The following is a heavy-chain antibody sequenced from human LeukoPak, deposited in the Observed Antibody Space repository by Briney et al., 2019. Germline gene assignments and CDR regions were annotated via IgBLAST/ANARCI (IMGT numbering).Heavy chain of an antibody. D-gene: IGHD2-21*02. J-gene: IGHJ4*02. V-gene: IGHV1-3*01. Sequence: ASVKVSCKASGYIFSNNAIPWVRQSPGTRLKCMGWIDANNGKTKYSQNCQGRLTITRDSSASTAYMELTSLRSEDTALYFCARGRWTATATTYYLDSWGQGTLVTVSS. CDR2: IDANNGKT. CDR3: ARGRWTATATTYYLDS. CDR1: GYIFSNNA.